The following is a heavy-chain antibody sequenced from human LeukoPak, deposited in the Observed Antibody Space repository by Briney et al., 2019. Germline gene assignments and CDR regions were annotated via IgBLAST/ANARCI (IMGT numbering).Heavy chain of an antibody. CDR3: ANYGSGSYAFDY. CDR2: IYYSGST. V-gene: IGHV4-39*01. Sequence: PSETLSLTCTVSGGSISSSSYYWGWIRQPPGKGLEWIGSIYYSGSTYYNPSLKSRVTISVDTSKNQFSLKLSSVTAADTAVYYCANYGSGSYAFDYWGQGTLVRVSS. D-gene: IGHD3-10*01. J-gene: IGHJ4*02. CDR1: GGSISSSSYY.